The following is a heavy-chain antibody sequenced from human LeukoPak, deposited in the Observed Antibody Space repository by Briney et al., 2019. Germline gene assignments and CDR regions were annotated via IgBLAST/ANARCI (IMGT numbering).Heavy chain of an antibody. D-gene: IGHD2-21*02. J-gene: IGHJ4*02. CDR2: ISDSGTT. V-gene: IGHV3-23*01. CDR3: TQRVTYFDY. Sequence: TGGSLRLSCAASGFTFSNYDMNWVRQAPGKGLEWVSTISDSGTTFYADSVKGRFTISRDNSKSTLYLQMNSLRAEDTAVYYCTQRVTYFDYWGQGTLVTVSS. CDR1: GFTFSNYD.